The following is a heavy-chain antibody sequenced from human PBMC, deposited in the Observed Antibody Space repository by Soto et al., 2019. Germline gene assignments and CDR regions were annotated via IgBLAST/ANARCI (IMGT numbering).Heavy chain of an antibody. Sequence: GASVKVSCKVSGYTLTELSMHWVRQAPGKGLEWMGGFDPEDGETIYAQKFQGRVTTTEDTSTDTAYMELSSLRSEDTAVYYCATGLRWAAAGNWFDPWGQGTLVTAPQ. CDR3: ATGLRWAAAGNWFDP. V-gene: IGHV1-24*01. J-gene: IGHJ5*02. CDR1: GYTLTELS. D-gene: IGHD6-13*01. CDR2: FDPEDGET.